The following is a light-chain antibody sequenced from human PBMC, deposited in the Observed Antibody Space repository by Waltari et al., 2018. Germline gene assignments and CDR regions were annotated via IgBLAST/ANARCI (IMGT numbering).Light chain of an antibody. CDR1: TSDVGGYNY. J-gene: IGLJ2*01. CDR2: EVI. V-gene: IGLV2-8*01. CDR3: SSYAGSNNLV. Sequence: QSALTQPPSASGSPGQSVTISCTGTTSDVGGYNYVSWYQQHPGKAPKLMIYEVIKRPSGVPDRFSGSKSGSTASLTVSGLQAEDEADYYGSSYAGSNNLVFGGGTKLTVL.